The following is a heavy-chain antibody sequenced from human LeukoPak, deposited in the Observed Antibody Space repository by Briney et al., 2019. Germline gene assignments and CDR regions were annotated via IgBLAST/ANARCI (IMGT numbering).Heavy chain of an antibody. CDR2: VGRDGSEK. J-gene: IGHJ4*02. CDR1: GFTFSDYW. D-gene: IGHD1-26*01. Sequence: GGSLRLSCAASGFTFSDYWMTWVRQVPGKGLEWVANVGRDGSEKNYVDSVEGRFTISRDNAKKSLDLEMNSLRVEDTALYYCAKVGTWELQRVFENWGQGTLVTISS. CDR3: AKVGTWELQRVFEN. V-gene: IGHV3-7*01.